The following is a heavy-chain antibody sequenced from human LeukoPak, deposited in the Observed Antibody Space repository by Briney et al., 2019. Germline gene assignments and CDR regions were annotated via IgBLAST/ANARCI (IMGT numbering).Heavy chain of an antibody. V-gene: IGHV3-7*04. CDR2: IKRDGSEK. CDR3: ARGQTTFVP. J-gene: IGHJ5*02. D-gene: IGHD2/OR15-2a*01. Sequence: TGGCLRLSCAVSGFAFSSYWVSWVRQAPGKGLEWVANIKRDGSEKYYVDSVKGRFTISRDNAKNSLFLQMNSLTAEDTAVYYCARGQTTFVPWGQGTLVTVSS. CDR1: GFAFSSYW.